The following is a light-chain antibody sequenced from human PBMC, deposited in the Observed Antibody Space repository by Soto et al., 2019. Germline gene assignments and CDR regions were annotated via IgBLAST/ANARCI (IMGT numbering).Light chain of an antibody. V-gene: IGKV1-39*01. CDR1: QSISNY. CDR2: AAS. CDR3: QQTYSAPFT. Sequence: DIQMTQSPSSLSASVGDRVTITCRASQSISNYLNWYQQKPGKAPKLLIYAASSLQSGVPSRFSGSGSGTDVTLTISSLQPEDFASYYCQQTYSAPFTFGPGTKVDFK. J-gene: IGKJ3*01.